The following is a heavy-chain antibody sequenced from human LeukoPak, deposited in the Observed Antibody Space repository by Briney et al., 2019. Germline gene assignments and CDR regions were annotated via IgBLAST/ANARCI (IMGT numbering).Heavy chain of an antibody. Sequence: GGSLRLSCAASGFTFSSYAMSWVRQAPGKGLEWVANIKEDGSEKYYVDSVTGRFTISRDDAGKSLYLQMDSLRAEDTAVYYCARDFSGESDYWGQGILVTVSS. CDR3: ARDFSGESDY. CDR1: GFTFSSYA. D-gene: IGHD3-10*01. CDR2: IKEDGSEK. V-gene: IGHV3-7*01. J-gene: IGHJ4*02.